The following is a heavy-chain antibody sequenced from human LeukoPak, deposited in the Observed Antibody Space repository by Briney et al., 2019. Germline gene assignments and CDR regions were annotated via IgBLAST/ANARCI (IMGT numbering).Heavy chain of an antibody. Sequence: KPSETLSLTCTVSGGSISSYYWSWIRQPPGKGLEWIGYIYYSGSTNYNPSLKSRVTISVDTSKNQFSLKLSSVTAADTAVYYCARVDLSQYYYDSSGYYAFDIWGQGTMVTVSS. CDR1: GGSISSYY. D-gene: IGHD3-22*01. CDR3: ARVDLSQYYYDSSGYYAFDI. CDR2: IYYSGST. J-gene: IGHJ3*02. V-gene: IGHV4-59*01.